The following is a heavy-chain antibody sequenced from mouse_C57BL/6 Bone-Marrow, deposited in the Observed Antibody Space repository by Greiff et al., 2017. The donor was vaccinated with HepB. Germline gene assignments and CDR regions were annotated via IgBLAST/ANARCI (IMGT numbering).Heavy chain of an antibody. CDR3: ARDAGYDEGYYAMDY. CDR2: SRNKANDYTT. Sequence: DVKLVESGGGLVQSGRSLRLSCATSGFTFSDFYMEWVRQAPGKGLEWIAASRNKANDYTTEYSASVKGRFIVSRDTSQSILYLQMNALRAEDTAIYYCARDAGYDEGYYAMDYWGQGTSVTVSS. D-gene: IGHD2-2*01. V-gene: IGHV7-1*01. J-gene: IGHJ4*01. CDR1: GFTFSDFY.